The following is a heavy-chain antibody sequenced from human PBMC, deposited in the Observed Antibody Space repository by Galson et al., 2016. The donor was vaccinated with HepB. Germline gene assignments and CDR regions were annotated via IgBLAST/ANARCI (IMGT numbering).Heavy chain of an antibody. CDR3: ARYGSWTGFDY. J-gene: IGHJ4*02. V-gene: IGHV4-38-2*02. CDR2: VSNTGTT. Sequence: SETLSLTCTVSGASVSSPSWWGWIRQPPGKGLEWLASVSNTGTTDYNPSLKSRSTISVDTSKNQFSLDLRSVTAADTAVYFCARYGSWTGFDYWGQGTLVTVSS. CDR1: GASVSSPSW. D-gene: IGHD6-13*01.